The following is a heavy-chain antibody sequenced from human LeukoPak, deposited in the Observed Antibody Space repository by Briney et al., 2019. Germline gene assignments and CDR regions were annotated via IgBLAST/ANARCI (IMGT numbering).Heavy chain of an antibody. V-gene: IGHV1-2*02. CDR2: INPNSGGT. D-gene: IGHD2-21*01. CDR3: ARVVMADDWFDP. Sequence: ASVKVSCKASGYTFTGYYTHWVRQAPGQGLEWMGWINPNSGGTNYAQKFQGRVTMTRDTSISTAYMELSRLRSDDTAVYYCARVVMADDWFDPWGQGTLVTVSS. CDR1: GYTFTGYY. J-gene: IGHJ5*02.